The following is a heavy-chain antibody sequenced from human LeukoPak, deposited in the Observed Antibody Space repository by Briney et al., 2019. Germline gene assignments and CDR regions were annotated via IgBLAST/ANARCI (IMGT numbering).Heavy chain of an antibody. V-gene: IGHV3-49*03. D-gene: IGHD6-19*01. CDR3: TRVVVGGWLYYFDY. CDR1: GFTFGDYA. J-gene: IGHJ4*02. CDR2: IRSKAYGGTT. Sequence: PGGSLRLSCTASGFTFGDYAMSWFRQAPGKGLEWVGSIRSKAYGGTTEYAASVKGRFTISRDDSKSIAYLQMNSLKTEDTAVYYCTRVVVGGWLYYFDYWGQGTLVTVSS.